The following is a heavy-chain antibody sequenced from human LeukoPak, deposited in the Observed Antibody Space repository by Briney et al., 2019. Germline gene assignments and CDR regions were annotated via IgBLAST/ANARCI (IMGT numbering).Heavy chain of an antibody. J-gene: IGHJ4*02. CDR3: ARVNYGSGTCFDY. Sequence: GRSLRLSCAASGFTFSSYAMHWVRQAPGKGLEWVAVISYDGSNKYYADSVKGRFTISRDNSKNTLYLQMNSLRVEDTAVYYCARVNYGSGTCFDYWGQGTLVTVSS. CDR2: ISYDGSNK. D-gene: IGHD3-10*01. V-gene: IGHV3-30-3*01. CDR1: GFTFSSYA.